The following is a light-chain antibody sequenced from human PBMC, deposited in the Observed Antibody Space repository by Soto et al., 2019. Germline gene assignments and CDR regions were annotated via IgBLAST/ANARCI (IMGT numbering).Light chain of an antibody. J-gene: IGLJ3*02. CDR3: SSYTSSTTGV. V-gene: IGLV2-14*01. Sequence: QSALTQPASVSGSPGQSITISCTGTSSDIGSYNYVSWYQQHPGKAPKLMIYEVSDRPSGVSNRFSGSKSGSTASLTISGLQADDEADYYCSSYTSSTTGVFGGGTKVTVL. CDR2: EVS. CDR1: SSDIGSYNY.